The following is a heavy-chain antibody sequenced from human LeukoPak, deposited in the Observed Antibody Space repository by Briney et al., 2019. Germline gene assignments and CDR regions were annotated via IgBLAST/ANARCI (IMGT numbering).Heavy chain of an antibody. CDR2: IKQDGSEK. CDR1: GFTFSSYW. CDR3: ARGWGAYYYGMDV. V-gene: IGHV3-7*01. D-gene: IGHD1-26*01. J-gene: IGHJ6*02. Sequence: GGSLRLSCAASGFTFSSYWMSWVRQAPGKGLEWVANIKQDGSEKYYVDSVKGRFTISRDNAKNSLYLQMNSLRAEDTAVYYCARGWGAYYYGMDVWGQGTTVTVSS.